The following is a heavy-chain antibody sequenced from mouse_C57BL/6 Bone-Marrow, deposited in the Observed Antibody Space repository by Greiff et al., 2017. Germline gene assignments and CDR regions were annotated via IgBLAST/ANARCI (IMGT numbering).Heavy chain of an antibody. CDR3: ARWLGYYFDY. D-gene: IGHD3-3*01. CDR2: IDPSDSYT. V-gene: IGHV1-59*01. CDR1: GYTFTSYW. J-gene: IGHJ2*01. Sequence: QVQLKQPGAELVRPGPSVKLSCKASGYTFTSYWMHWVKQRPGQGLEWIGVIDPSDSYTNYNQKFKGKATFTVDTSSSTAYMPLSSLTSEDSAVYYCARWLGYYFDYWGQGTTLTVSS.